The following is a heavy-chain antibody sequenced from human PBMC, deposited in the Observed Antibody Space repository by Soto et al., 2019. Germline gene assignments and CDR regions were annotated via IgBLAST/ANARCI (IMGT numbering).Heavy chain of an antibody. J-gene: IGHJ4*02. CDR1: GXSISSYY. Sequence: SETLSLTCTVSGXSISSYYWNWIRQPPGKGLEWIGYIYYRGNTNYNPSLKSRVTISVDTSKNQFSLKLSSVTAADTAVYYCARQPGYYDILTGYSTYYFDYWGQGTPVTVSS. V-gene: IGHV4-59*08. D-gene: IGHD3-9*01. CDR2: IYYRGNT. CDR3: ARQPGYYDILTGYSTYYFDY.